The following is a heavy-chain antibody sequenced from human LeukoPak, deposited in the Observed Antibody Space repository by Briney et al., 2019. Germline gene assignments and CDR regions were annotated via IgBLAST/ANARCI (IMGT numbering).Heavy chain of an antibody. V-gene: IGHV4-59*01. Sequence: SETLSLTCTVSGGSISSYYWSWIRQPPGKGLEWIGYIYYSGSTNYNPSLKSRVTISVDTSKNQFSLKLSSVTAADTAVYYCARGHWAGNAYYFDYWGQGTLVTVSS. CDR3: ARGHWAGNAYYFDY. CDR1: GGSISSYY. CDR2: IYYSGST. D-gene: IGHD6-19*01. J-gene: IGHJ4*02.